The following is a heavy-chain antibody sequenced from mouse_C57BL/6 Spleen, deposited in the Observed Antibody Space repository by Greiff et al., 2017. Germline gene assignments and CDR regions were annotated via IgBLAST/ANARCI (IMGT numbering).Heavy chain of an antibody. Sequence: EVQLVESGGDLVKPGGSLKLSCAASGFTFSSYGMSWVRQTPDKRLEWVATISSGGSYTYYPDSVKGRFTISRDNAKNTLYLEMSSLKSEDTAMYYCARGGIPDYWGQGTTLTVSS. V-gene: IGHV5-6*01. J-gene: IGHJ2*01. CDR2: ISSGGSYT. CDR3: ARGGIPDY. CDR1: GFTFSSYG.